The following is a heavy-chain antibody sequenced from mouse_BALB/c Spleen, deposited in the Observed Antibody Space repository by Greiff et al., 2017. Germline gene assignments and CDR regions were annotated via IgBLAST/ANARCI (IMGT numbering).Heavy chain of an antibody. CDR2: ISYSGST. Sequence: ESGPGLVKPSQSLSLTCTVTGYSITSDYAWNWIRQFPGNKLEWMGYISYSGSTSYNPSLKSRISITRDTSKNQFFLQLNSVTTEDTATYYCARSRRRSFDYWGQGTTLTVSS. CDR3: ARSRRRSFDY. V-gene: IGHV3-2*02. CDR1: GYSITSDYA. D-gene: IGHD2-12*01. J-gene: IGHJ2*01.